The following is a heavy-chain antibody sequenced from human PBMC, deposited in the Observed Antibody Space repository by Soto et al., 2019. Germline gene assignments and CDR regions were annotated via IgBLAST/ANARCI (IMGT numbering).Heavy chain of an antibody. Sequence: QVRLVESGGGVVQPGRSLRLSCAASGFSFSSYAMYWFRQPPGKGLEWVAVISHDGINKHYADSVKGRVTVSRDNSNHSPDLQLNRPCGEDTAMYYCARDIYSSDYFVKWFEPWGQVTLVTVSS. V-gene: IGHV3-30-3*01. J-gene: IGHJ5*02. CDR2: ISHDGINK. CDR3: ARDIYSSDYFVKWFEP. D-gene: IGHD6-19*01. CDR1: GFSFSSYA.